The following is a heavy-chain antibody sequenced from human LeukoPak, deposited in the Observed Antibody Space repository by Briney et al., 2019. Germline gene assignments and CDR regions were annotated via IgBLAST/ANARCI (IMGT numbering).Heavy chain of an antibody. Sequence: HWASVKVSCKASGYTFTSYDINWVRLATGQGLEWMGWMNPNSGNTAYAQKFQDRVTITRNTSISAAYMELSSLRSEDTAVYYCARGSGAITLVRGVSLGYWGQGTLVTVSS. CDR3: ARGSGAITLVRGVSLGY. D-gene: IGHD3-10*01. V-gene: IGHV1-8*01. CDR2: MNPNSGNT. CDR1: GYTFTSYD. J-gene: IGHJ4*02.